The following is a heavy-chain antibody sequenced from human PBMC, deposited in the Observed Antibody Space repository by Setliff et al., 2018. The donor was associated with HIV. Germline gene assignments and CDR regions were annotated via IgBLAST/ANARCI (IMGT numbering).Heavy chain of an antibody. Sequence: TLSLTCTVSGGSISSGSYYWSWIRQPAGKGLEWIGHIHTSGSTKYNPSLKSRVTISADTSKNQFSLKLNSVTAADTAVYYCARDVDGSGRGFDIWGQGTMVTVSS. CDR1: GGSISSGSYY. J-gene: IGHJ3*02. CDR3: ARDVDGSGRGFDI. V-gene: IGHV4-61*09. D-gene: IGHD3-10*01. CDR2: IHTSGST.